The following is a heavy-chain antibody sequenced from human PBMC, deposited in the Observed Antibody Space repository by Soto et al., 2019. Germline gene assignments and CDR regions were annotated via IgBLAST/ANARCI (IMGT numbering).Heavy chain of an antibody. J-gene: IGHJ6*02. CDR2: IYHSGST. D-gene: IGHD6-13*01. CDR3: ARDGAAAPGYYYYGMDV. Sequence: SETLSLTCAVSGGSISSSNWWSWVRQPPGKGLEWIGEIYHSGSTNYNPSLKSRVTISVDKSKNQFSLKLSSVTAADTAVNYCARDGAAAPGYYYYGMDVWGQVTTVTVSS. V-gene: IGHV4-4*02. CDR1: GGSISSSNW.